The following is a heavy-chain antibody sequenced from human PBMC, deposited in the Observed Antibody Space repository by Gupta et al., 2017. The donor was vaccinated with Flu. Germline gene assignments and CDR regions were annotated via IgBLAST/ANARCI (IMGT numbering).Heavy chain of an antibody. V-gene: IGHV1-3*01. Sequence: VLQAPGQRLEWIGRIDAVDGSTKYSPTFQGRITITRDTSANTAYMELSSLTSEDTAVYYCARGASYCSKGVCSWGYYFQYWGQGTLVPVSS. CDR3: ARGASYCSKGVCSWGYYFQY. CDR2: IDAVDGST. D-gene: IGHD2-8*01. J-gene: IGHJ4*02.